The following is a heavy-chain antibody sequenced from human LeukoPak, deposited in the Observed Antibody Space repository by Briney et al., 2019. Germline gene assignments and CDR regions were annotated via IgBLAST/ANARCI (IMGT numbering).Heavy chain of an antibody. J-gene: IGHJ4*02. V-gene: IGHV3-48*03. CDR3: ARGPGYSRSGYYSIDY. Sequence: GGSLRLSCAASGITFSSYEMNWVRQAPGKGLEWVSYISSSGSAIYYTDSVKGRFTISRDNAKNSLYLQMNSLGAEDTAVYYCARGPGYSRSGYYSIDYWGQGTLVTVPS. D-gene: IGHD3-22*01. CDR1: GITFSSYE. CDR2: ISSSGSAI.